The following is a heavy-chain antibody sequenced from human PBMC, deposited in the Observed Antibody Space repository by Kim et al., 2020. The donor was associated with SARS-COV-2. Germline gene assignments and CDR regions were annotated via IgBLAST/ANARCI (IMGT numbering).Heavy chain of an antibody. CDR1: GFTFSSYG. Sequence: GGSLRLSCAASGFTFSSYGMHWVRQAPGKGLEWVAVISYDGSNKYYADSVKGRFTISRDNSKNTLYLQMNSLRAEDTAVYYCAKEEPKVRGDPYWDFDL. D-gene: IGHD3-16*01. J-gene: IGHJ2*01. CDR3: AKEEPKVRGDPYWDFDL. V-gene: IGHV3-30*18. CDR2: ISYDGSNK.